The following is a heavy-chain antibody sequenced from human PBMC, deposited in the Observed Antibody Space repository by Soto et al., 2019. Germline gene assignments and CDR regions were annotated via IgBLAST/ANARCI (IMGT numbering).Heavy chain of an antibody. CDR2: IYYSGST. D-gene: IGHD5-18*01. CDR1: GGSIRSSSYY. J-gene: IGHJ6*02. CDR3: ACIFSGGYGYGFYYYGMDV. V-gene: IGHV4-39*01. Sequence: SETLSLTCTVSGGSIRSSSYYWGWIRQPPGKGLEWIGSIYYSGSTYYNPSLKSRVTISVDTSNNQFSLNLSSVTAAVTSVYYCACIFSGGYGYGFYYYGMDVWGQGTTVT.